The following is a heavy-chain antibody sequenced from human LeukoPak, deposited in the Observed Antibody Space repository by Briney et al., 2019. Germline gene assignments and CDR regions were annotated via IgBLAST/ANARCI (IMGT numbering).Heavy chain of an antibody. CDR3: ARQPSMVPKYYYYYYGMDV. V-gene: IGHV3-30-3*01. J-gene: IGHJ6*02. CDR2: ISYDGSNK. CDR1: GFTFSSYA. D-gene: IGHD3-10*01. Sequence: GGSLRLSCAASGFTFSSYAMDWVRQAPGKGLEWVAVISYDGSNKYYADSVKGRFTISRDNSKNTLYLQMNSLRAEDTAVYYCARQPSMVPKYYYYYYGMDVWGQGTTVTVSS.